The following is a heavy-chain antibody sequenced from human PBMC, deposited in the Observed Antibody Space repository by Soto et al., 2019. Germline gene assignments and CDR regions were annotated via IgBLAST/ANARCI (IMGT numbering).Heavy chain of an antibody. J-gene: IGHJ5*02. CDR1: GFSLSTSGVG. Sequence: QITLKESGPTLVKPTQTLTLTCTFSGFSLSTSGVGVGWIRQPPGKALEWLALIYWDDDKRYSPSLKSRLTITKXNSLNXXVLTMTNMDPVDTATYYCAHRCRYCSGGSNNWFDPWGQGTLVTVSS. CDR3: AHRCRYCSGGSNNWFDP. V-gene: IGHV2-5*02. CDR2: IYWDDDK. D-gene: IGHD2-15*01.